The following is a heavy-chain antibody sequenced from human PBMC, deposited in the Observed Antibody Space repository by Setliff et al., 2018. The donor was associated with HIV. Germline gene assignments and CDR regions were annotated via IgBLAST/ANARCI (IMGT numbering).Heavy chain of an antibody. CDR1: EYSFTSYW. D-gene: IGHD1-1*01. V-gene: IGHV5-10-1*01. CDR3: ARRLGLQLHAFDI. Sequence: GESLKISCKGSEYSFTSYWITWVRQRPGKGLEWMGTIDPSDSYTDFGPSFRGHVTISADKSIRTAYLQWTSLKASDTAVYYCARRLGLQLHAFDIWGQGTMVTVSS. J-gene: IGHJ3*02. CDR2: IDPSDSYT.